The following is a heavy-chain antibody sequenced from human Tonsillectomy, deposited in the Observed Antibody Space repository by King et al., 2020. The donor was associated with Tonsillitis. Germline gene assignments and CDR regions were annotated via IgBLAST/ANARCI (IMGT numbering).Heavy chain of an antibody. CDR1: GVTFSGSA. V-gene: IGHV3-73*02. CDR3: MAGATNFDY. CDR2: SRSKANSYAT. Sequence: VQLVESGGGLVQPGGSRKLTCAASGVTFSGSAMHCVRQASCKGLVWVGRSRSKANSYATAYAASVKGRFTISSDDAKNTAYLQMNSLKTEDTAVYYCMAGATNFDYWGQGTLVTVSS. J-gene: IGHJ4*02. D-gene: IGHD1-26*01.